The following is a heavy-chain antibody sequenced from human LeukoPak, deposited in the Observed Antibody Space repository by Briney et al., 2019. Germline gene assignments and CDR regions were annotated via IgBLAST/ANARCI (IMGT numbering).Heavy chain of an antibody. Sequence: GGSLRLSCAASGFTSSSYALHWVRQAPGKGLEWVALISYDGSNKYYADSVKGRFTISRDNSKNTLYLQMNSLRAEDTAVYYCARDPLYCSSTSCYVETDHFDHWAREPWSPSPQ. J-gene: IGHJ4*02. V-gene: IGHV3-30-3*01. CDR2: ISYDGSNK. D-gene: IGHD2-2*01. CDR3: ARDPLYCSSTSCYVETDHFDH. CDR1: GFTSSSYA.